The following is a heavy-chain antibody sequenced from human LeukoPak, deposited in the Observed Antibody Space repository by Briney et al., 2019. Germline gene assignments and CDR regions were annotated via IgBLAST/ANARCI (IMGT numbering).Heavy chain of an antibody. CDR2: ISYDGSNK. Sequence: GGSLRLSCAASGFTFSSYGMHWVRQAPGKGLEWVAVISYDGSNKYYADSVKGRFTISRDNAKKSLYLQMNSLKAGDTAVYYCARGRGGYSSSWFDYWGQGTLVTVTS. CDR3: ARGRGGYSSSWFDY. CDR1: GFTFSSYG. V-gene: IGHV3-30*03. D-gene: IGHD6-13*01. J-gene: IGHJ4*02.